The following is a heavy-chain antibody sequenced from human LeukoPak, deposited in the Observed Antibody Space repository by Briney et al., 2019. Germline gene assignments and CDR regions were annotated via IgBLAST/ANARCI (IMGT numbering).Heavy chain of an antibody. J-gene: IGHJ4*02. V-gene: IGHV1-8*01. D-gene: IGHD6-19*01. CDR2: MNPNSGNT. CDR1: GYTFTSYD. CDR3: ARGRRAVAGIDY. Sequence: ASVKVSCKASGYTFTSYDINWVRQATGQGLEWMGWMNPNSGNTGYAQKFQGRVTMTRNTSISTAYMELSSLRSEDTAVYYCARGRRAVAGIDYWGQGTLVTVSS.